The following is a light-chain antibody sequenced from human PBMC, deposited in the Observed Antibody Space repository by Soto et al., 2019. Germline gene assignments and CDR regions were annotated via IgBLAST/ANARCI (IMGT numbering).Light chain of an antibody. J-gene: IGKJ1*01. CDR2: GIS. CDR1: HTFSSSY. V-gene: IGKV3-20*01. Sequence: EIVLTQSPGPLSFSQGERAPLSCRASHTFSSSYLAWYQQKPGQAPRLLMYGISRRATGIPDRFSGSGSGTDFTLTITRLEPEDFAVYYCQQYVTSSPRTFGQGTKVEIK. CDR3: QQYVTSSPRT.